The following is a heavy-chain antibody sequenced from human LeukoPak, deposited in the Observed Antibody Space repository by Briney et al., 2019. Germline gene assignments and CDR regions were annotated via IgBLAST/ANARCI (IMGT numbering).Heavy chain of an antibody. V-gene: IGHV4-34*01. D-gene: IGHD6-6*01. CDR3: ARGSGSSSSIVRYNWFDP. J-gene: IGHJ5*02. CDR2: INHSGST. CDR1: GGSFRGYY. Sequence: TSETLSLTCAVYGGSFRGYYWSWIRQPPGKGGEGIGEINHSGSTNYNPSLKSRVTISVDTSKNQFSLKLSSVTAADTAVYYCARGSGSSSSIVRYNWFDPWGQGTLVTVSS.